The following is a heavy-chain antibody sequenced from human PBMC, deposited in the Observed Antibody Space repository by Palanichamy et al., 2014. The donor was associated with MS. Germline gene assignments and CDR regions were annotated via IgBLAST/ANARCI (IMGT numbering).Heavy chain of an antibody. D-gene: IGHD3-9*01. CDR2: IYHSGSS. V-gene: IGHV4-4*02. Sequence: LQELSPGLVKPSGTLVPHLRCLWWLHQHKSVVELGPPVPRKGLEWIGEIYHSGSSNYNPSLKSRATISVDKSKNQFSLKLISVTAADTAVYYCARKGYDILTFDSWGQGTLVTVSS. CDR1: WLHQHKSV. J-gene: IGHJ5*01. CDR3: ARKGYDILTFDS.